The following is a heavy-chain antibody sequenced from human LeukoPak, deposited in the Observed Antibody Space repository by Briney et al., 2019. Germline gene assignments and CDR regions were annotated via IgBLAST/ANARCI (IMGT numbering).Heavy chain of an antibody. Sequence: SETLSLTCTVSGDSISGYYWSWIRQTPGKGLEWIGYIYHSGSTNYNPSLKSRVTISVDTSKNQFSLKPSSVTAADTAVYYCARGATVIRPFDYWGQGTLVTVSS. CDR1: GDSISGYY. J-gene: IGHJ4*02. CDR3: ARGATVIRPFDY. D-gene: IGHD4-11*01. V-gene: IGHV4-59*01. CDR2: IYHSGST.